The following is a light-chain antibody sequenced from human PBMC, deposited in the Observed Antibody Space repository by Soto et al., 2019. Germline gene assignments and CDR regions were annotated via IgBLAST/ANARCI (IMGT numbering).Light chain of an antibody. CDR3: NSYTSSKTYV. CDR1: NSDVGGYNY. Sequence: QSALTHPASVSGSPGQSITISCTGTNSDVGGYNYVSWYQQQPGKAPQLLIYDVSNRPAGVYNRVSGSKSGNTASLTISGLQAEGEADDYCNSYTSSKTYVFGTGTQLTV. CDR2: DVS. V-gene: IGLV2-14*01. J-gene: IGLJ1*01.